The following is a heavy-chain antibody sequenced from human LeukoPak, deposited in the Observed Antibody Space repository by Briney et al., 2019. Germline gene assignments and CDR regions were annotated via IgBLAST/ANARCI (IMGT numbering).Heavy chain of an antibody. CDR2: ISYDGSNK. Sequence: AGGSLRLSCAASGFTFSNYAMHWVRQAPGKGLEWVALISYDGSNKYYADSVKGRFTISRDNSKNTLYLQMSSLRAEDTAVCYCARAIAASDVFDIWGQGTMVTVSS. D-gene: IGHD6-6*01. J-gene: IGHJ3*02. CDR1: GFTFSNYA. V-gene: IGHV3-30-3*01. CDR3: ARAIAASDVFDI.